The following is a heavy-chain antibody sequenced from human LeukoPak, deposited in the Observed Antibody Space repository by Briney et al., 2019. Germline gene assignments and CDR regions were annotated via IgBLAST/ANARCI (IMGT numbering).Heavy chain of an antibody. D-gene: IGHD2-2*01. CDR2: ISGSGGST. V-gene: IGHV3-23*01. CDR3: AKDRSYQLLSGPDY. CDR1: GFTFSSYA. Sequence: PGGSLRLSCAASGFTFSSYAMSWVRQAPGKGLEWVSAISGSGGSTYYADSVKGRFTLSRDNSKDTLYLQMYSLRAEDTALYYCAKDRSYQLLSGPDYWGQGTLVTVS. J-gene: IGHJ4*02.